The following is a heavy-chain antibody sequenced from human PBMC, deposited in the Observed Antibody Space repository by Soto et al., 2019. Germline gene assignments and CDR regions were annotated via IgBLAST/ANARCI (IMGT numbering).Heavy chain of an antibody. D-gene: IGHD3-22*01. CDR3: ATDMGRARSGYYSDHHDAFDI. CDR2: ISWNSGSI. Sequence: GGSLRLSCAASGFTFDDYAMHWVRQAPGKGLEWVSGISWNSGSIGYADSVKGRFTISRDNAKNSLYLQMNSLRAEDTALYYCATDMGRARSGYYSDHHDAFDIWGQGTMVTVSS. J-gene: IGHJ3*02. CDR1: GFTFDDYA. V-gene: IGHV3-9*01.